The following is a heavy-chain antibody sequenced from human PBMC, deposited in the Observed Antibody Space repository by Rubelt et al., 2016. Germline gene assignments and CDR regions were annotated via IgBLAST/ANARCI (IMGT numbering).Heavy chain of an antibody. CDR1: GGSISSGGFY. CDR2: IYYTGST. CDR3: ASGTLDYWKYNPPYYAMDV. Sequence: GPGLVTPSETLSLSCTVSGGSISSGGFYWSWVRQHSGKGLEWIGYIYYTGSTLYNPSLKSRVTISADTSEKQFSLRLTSVTAADTAVYYCASGTLDYWKYNPPYYAMDVWGQGIAVTVSS. J-gene: IGHJ6*02. V-gene: IGHV4-31*03. D-gene: IGHD4/OR15-4a*01.